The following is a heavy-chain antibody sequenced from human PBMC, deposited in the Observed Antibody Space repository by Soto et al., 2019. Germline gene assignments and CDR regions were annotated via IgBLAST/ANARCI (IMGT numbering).Heavy chain of an antibody. D-gene: IGHD3-22*01. J-gene: IGHJ4*02. CDR1: GGSISSNNW. CDR3: AKIDSRGNDY. CDR2: IHHSGST. V-gene: IGHV4-4*02. Sequence: QVPLQESGPGLVKPSGTLSLTCAVSGGSISSNNWWSWVRQPPGKGLEWIGEIHHSGSTNYNPSRKRRVTVSVDKSKNEASLKLSSVTAADTARYYCAKIDSRGNDYWGQGTLVTVSS.